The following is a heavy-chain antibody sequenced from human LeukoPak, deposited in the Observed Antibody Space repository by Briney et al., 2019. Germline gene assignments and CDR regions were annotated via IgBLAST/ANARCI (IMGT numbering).Heavy chain of an antibody. CDR1: GFTFSSYG. V-gene: IGHV3-30*03. Sequence: GRSLRLSCAASGFTFSSYGMHWVRQAPGKGLEWVAVISYDGSNKYYADSVKGRFTISRDNSKNTLYLQMNSLRAEDTAVYHCARVLGLRGNYFDYWGQGTLVTVSS. CDR2: ISYDGSNK. D-gene: IGHD5/OR15-5a*01. CDR3: ARVLGLRGNYFDY. J-gene: IGHJ4*02.